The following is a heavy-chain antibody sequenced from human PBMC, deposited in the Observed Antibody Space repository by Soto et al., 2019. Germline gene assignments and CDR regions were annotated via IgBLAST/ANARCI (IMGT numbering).Heavy chain of an antibody. CDR3: ARDNRGYSYDPSYHGMDV. CDR2: IYTSGST. V-gene: IGHV4-4*07. CDR1: GGSISSYY. D-gene: IGHD5-18*01. Sequence: PSETLSFTCTVSGGSISSYYWSWIRQPAGKGLEWIGRIYTSGSTNYNPSLKSRVTMSVDTSKNQFSLKLSSVTAADTAVYYCARDNRGYSYDPSYHGMDVWGQGTTVTSP. J-gene: IGHJ6*02.